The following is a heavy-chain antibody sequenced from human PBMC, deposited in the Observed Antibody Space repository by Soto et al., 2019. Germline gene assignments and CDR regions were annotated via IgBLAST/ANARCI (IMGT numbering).Heavy chain of an antibody. CDR1: GYTFTAYG. Sequence: SVKVSCNASGYTFTAYGISWVRQAPGQGLEWMGWISVYNGKTNHAQKVQGRVTMTTDTSTSTAYLELRSLRSDDTAVYYCPIDRSAALGYGMDVWGQGTTVTVS. CDR2: ISVYNGKT. D-gene: IGHD6-13*01. V-gene: IGHV1-18*01. CDR3: PIDRSAALGYGMDV. J-gene: IGHJ6*02.